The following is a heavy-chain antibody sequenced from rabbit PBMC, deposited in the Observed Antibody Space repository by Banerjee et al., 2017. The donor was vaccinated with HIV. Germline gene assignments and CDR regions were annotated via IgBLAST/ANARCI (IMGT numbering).Heavy chain of an antibody. J-gene: IGHJ6*01. CDR2: IHVGSSSTT. Sequence: QSLEESGGDLVKPGASLTLTCTASGFSFNNNYYMCWVRQAPGKGLEWIACIHVGSSSTTYYASWAKGRFTCSKTSSTTVTLQMTSLTVADTATYFCARDTGSSFSSYGMDLRGQGTLVTVS. CDR3: ARDTGSSFSSYGMDL. CDR1: GFSFNNNYY. D-gene: IGHD8-1*01. V-gene: IGHV1S40*01.